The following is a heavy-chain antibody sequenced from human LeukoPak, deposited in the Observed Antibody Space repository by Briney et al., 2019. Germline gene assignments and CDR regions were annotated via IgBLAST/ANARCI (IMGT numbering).Heavy chain of an antibody. V-gene: IGHV3-66*01. D-gene: IGHD2-21*02. J-gene: IGHJ4*02. CDR2: IYSDGST. Sequence: GGSLRLSCAASGFTVSSNYTSWVRQAPGKGLEWVSVIYSDGSTYYADSVKGRFTISRDNSKNTLYLQMNSLRAGDAAVYYCTTLSGTAIKYWGQGTLVTVSS. CDR1: GFTVSSNY. CDR3: TTLSGTAIKY.